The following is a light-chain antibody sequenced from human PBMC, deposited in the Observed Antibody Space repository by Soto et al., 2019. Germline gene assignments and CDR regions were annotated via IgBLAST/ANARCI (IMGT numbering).Light chain of an antibody. Sequence: EMVMTQSPYSLSVSLGERATINCKSSQSVLYSSNNKNYLAWYQQKPGQPPKLLIYWASTRESGVPDRFSGSGSGTDFTLTISSLQAEDVAVYYCQQYYSTPLTFGGGTKVDIK. J-gene: IGKJ4*01. CDR2: WAS. CDR3: QQYYSTPLT. CDR1: QSVLYSSNNKNY. V-gene: IGKV4-1*01.